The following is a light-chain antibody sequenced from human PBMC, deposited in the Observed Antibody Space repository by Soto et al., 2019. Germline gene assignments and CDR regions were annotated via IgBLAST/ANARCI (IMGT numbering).Light chain of an antibody. CDR2: ENN. Sequence: NFMLTQPHSVSESPGKTVTISCTRSSGSVASNHVQGYQQRPGSAPTTLIYENNQRPSGVPDRFSGSVDSSSNSASLTISGLKTEDEADYYCQSYDSNNVVFGGGTKLTVL. CDR1: SGSVASNH. CDR3: QSYDSNNVV. J-gene: IGLJ3*02. V-gene: IGLV6-57*04.